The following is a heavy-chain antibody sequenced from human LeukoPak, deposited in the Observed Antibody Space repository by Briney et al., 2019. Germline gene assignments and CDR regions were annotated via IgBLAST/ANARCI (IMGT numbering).Heavy chain of an antibody. J-gene: IGHJ3*02. CDR2: IYHSGST. Sequence: SETLSLTCTVSGGSISSYYWSWIRQPPGKGLEWIGSIYHSGSTYYNPSLKSRVTISVDTSKNQFSLKLSSVTAADTAVYYCASSFDYGVVNGAFDIWGQGTMVTVSS. CDR1: GGSISSYY. CDR3: ASSFDYGVVNGAFDI. V-gene: IGHV4-59*08. D-gene: IGHD4-17*01.